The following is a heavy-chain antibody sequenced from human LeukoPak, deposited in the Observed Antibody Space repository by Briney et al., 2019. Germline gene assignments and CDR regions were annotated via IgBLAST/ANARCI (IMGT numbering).Heavy chain of an antibody. CDR1: GFTFSSYT. J-gene: IGHJ4*02. CDR3: VKDKWIDH. CDR2: ININGGRT. D-gene: IGHD2-8*01. V-gene: IGHV3-64D*09. Sequence: GGSLRLSCSVPGFTFSSYTMHWVRQAPGKGLEYVSSININGGRTYYADSVKGRFTISRDNSKNMLYLQMSSLRAEDTAVYYCVKDKWIDHWGQGTLVTVSS.